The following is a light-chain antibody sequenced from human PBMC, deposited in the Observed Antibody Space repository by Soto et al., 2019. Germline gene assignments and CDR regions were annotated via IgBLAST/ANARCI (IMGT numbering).Light chain of an antibody. J-gene: IGLJ2*01. CDR2: RDN. Sequence: QSVLTQPPSASGTPEQRVAISCSGGSSDIGTNPVNWYLHLPGAAPKLLIYRDNQRPSGVPDRFSGSKSGTSASLTISGLQSEDEADYFCSAWDDNIYGPVFGGGTKLTVL. CDR3: SAWDDNIYGPV. CDR1: SSDIGTNP. V-gene: IGLV1-44*01.